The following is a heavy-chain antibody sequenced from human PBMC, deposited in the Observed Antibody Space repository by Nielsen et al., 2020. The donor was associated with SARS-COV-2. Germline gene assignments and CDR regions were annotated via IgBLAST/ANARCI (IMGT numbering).Heavy chain of an antibody. CDR1: GFTFSSYG. D-gene: IGHD4-17*01. V-gene: IGHV3-15*01. CDR2: IKSKTDGGTT. Sequence: GESLKISCAASGFTFSSYGMHWVRQAPGKGLEWVGRIKSKTDGGTTDYAAPVKGRFTISRDDSKNTLYLQMNSLKTEDTAVYYCTTDLDYGDYFYWGQGTLVTVSS. CDR3: TTDLDYGDYFY. J-gene: IGHJ4*02.